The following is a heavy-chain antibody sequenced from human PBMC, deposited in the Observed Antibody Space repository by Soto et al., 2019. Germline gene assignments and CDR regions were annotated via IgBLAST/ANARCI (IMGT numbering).Heavy chain of an antibody. J-gene: IGHJ4*02. CDR3: ARHRGYYDILTGYYAELNFDY. Sequence: SETLSLTCTVSGGSISSSSSYWGWIRQPPGKEREWIGSIYYSGSTYYNPSLKSRVTISVDTSKNQFSLKLSSVTAADTAVYYCARHRGYYDILTGYYAELNFDYWGQGTLVTVSS. CDR1: GGSISSSSSY. V-gene: IGHV4-39*01. CDR2: IYYSGST. D-gene: IGHD3-9*01.